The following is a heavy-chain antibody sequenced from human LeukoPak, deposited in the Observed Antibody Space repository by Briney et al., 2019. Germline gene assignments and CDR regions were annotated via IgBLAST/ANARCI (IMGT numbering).Heavy chain of an antibody. Sequence: SQTLSLTCAISGDSVSRNSAAWNWIRQSPSRGLEWLGRTYYRSRSKWYTDYAESVKSRITINPDTSKNQFSLQLNSVTPEDTAVYYCARVNVENPIFEPNWFDPWGQGTPVTVSS. CDR1: GDSVSRNSAA. CDR2: TYYRSRSKWYT. CDR3: ARVNVENPIFEPNWFDP. V-gene: IGHV6-1*01. J-gene: IGHJ5*02. D-gene: IGHD3-3*01.